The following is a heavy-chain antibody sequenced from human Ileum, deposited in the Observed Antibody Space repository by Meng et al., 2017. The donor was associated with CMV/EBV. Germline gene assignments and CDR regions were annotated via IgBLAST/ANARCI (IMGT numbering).Heavy chain of an antibody. D-gene: IGHD2-2*01. V-gene: IGHV3-74*01. CDR3: ASSGTIVVVPAADCYYGMDV. Sequence: GESLKISCAASGFTFSSYWMHWVRQAPGKGLVWVSRINSDGSSTSYADSVKGRFTISRDNAKNTLYLQMNSLRAEDTAVYYCASSGTIVVVPAADCYYGMDVWGQGTTVTVSS. J-gene: IGHJ6*02. CDR1: GFTFSSYW. CDR2: INSDGSST.